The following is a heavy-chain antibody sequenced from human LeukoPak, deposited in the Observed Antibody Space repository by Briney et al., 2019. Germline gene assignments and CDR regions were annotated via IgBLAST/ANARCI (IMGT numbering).Heavy chain of an antibody. CDR1: GFTFSSYS. Sequence: PGGSLRLSCAASGFTFSSYSMNWVRQAPGKGLEWVSYISSSSSTIYYADSVKGRFTISRDNAKNSLYLQMNSLRAEDTAVYYCARLTALQEVFGYYHYYMDVWGKGTTVTVSS. J-gene: IGHJ6*03. D-gene: IGHD3-3*01. CDR3: ARLTALQEVFGYYHYYMDV. V-gene: IGHV3-48*01. CDR2: ISSSSSTI.